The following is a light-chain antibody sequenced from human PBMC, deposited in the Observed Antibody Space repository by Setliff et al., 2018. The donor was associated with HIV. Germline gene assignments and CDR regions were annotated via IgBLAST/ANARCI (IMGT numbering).Light chain of an antibody. Sequence: QSALAQPASVSGSPGQSITISCTGTSSDVGGYNFVSWYQQHPGKAPKLMLYEVSNRPSGVSNRFSGSKSGNTASLTISGLQAEDEADYYCSSYTSSFTLGGVFGGGTKVTV. CDR2: EVS. J-gene: IGLJ3*02. CDR1: SSDVGGYNF. CDR3: SSYTSSFTLGGV. V-gene: IGLV2-14*01.